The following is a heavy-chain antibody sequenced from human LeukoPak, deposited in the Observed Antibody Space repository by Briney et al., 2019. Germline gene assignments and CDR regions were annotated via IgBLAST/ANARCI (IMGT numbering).Heavy chain of an antibody. CDR2: INHSGST. CDR3: AKSGGYGLIDY. D-gene: IGHD1-26*01. J-gene: IGHJ4*02. CDR1: GGSFSGYY. V-gene: IGHV4-34*01. Sequence: SETLSLTCAVYGGSFSGYYWSWIRQPPGKGLEWIGEINHSGSTNYNPSLKSRVTISVDTSKNQFSLRLSSVTAADTAMYYCAKSGGYGLIDYWGQGTLVTVSS.